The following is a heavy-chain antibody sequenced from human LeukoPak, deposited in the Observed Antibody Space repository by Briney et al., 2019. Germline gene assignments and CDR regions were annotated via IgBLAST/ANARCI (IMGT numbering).Heavy chain of an antibody. CDR3: ATGRTYYYDSSGYS. V-gene: IGHV1-24*01. D-gene: IGHD3-22*01. CDR1: GYTLTELS. Sequence: ASVKVSCKVSGYTLTELSMHWVRQAPGKGLEWMGGFDPEDGETIYAQKFQGRVTMTKDTSTDTAYMELSSLRSEDTAVYYCATGRTYYYDSSGYSWGQGTLVTVSS. J-gene: IGHJ5*02. CDR2: FDPEDGET.